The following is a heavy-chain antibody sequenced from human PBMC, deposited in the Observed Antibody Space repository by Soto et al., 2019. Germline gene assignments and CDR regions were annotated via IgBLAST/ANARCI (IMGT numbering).Heavy chain of an antibody. CDR1: GFTFSGSA. V-gene: IGHV3-73*02. CDR3: TNPQVYYGMDV. Sequence: EVQLVESGGGLVQPGGSLKLSCAASGFTFSGSAVQWVRQASGKGLEWVGRIRSKANNYATAYAASVQGRFTIFRDDLKNTAYLQMNSLKTEDTDVYYCTNPQVYYGMDVWGQGTTVTVSS. CDR2: IRSKANNYAT. J-gene: IGHJ6*02.